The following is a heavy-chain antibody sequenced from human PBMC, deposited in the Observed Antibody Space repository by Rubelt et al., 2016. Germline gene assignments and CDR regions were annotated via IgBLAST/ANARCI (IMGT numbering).Heavy chain of an antibody. J-gene: IGHJ3*02. CDR1: GFTFSSHY. D-gene: IGHD6-19*01. Sequence: EVQLVESGGGLVQPGGSLRLSCAASGFTFSSHYMTWVRQAPGKGLAWVANVKQDGSDKHYVESVKGRFTVSRDNAKNSLYLQMNSLRAEDTAVYYCAREATVAGTDDAFGIWGQGTMVTVSS. V-gene: IGHV3-7*01. CDR3: AREATVAGTDDAFGI. CDR2: VKQDGSDK.